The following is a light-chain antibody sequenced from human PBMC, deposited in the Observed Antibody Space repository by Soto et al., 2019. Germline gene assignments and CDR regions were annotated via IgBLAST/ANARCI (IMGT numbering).Light chain of an antibody. CDR1: QDINTY. CDR2: AAS. V-gene: IGKV1-9*01. J-gene: IGKJ5*01. Sequence: DIQLTQSPSLLSASVRDRVTITCRASQDINTYLAWYQQKPGKAPKLLIFAASTLQNGIPSRFSGSGSGTEFTVTITSLQPEECATYYCQQSKSYPITFGHGTRLEIK. CDR3: QQSKSYPIT.